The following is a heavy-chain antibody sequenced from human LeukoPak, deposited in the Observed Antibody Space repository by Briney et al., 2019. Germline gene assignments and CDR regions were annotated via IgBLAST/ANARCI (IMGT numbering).Heavy chain of an antibody. D-gene: IGHD6-13*01. CDR3: ARDHGAAAGSFDP. Sequence: SETLSLTCTVSGGSISSYYWSWIRQPPGKGLEWIGYIYYSGSTNYNPSLKSRVTISVDTSKNQFSLKLSSVTAADTAVYYCARDHGAAAGSFDPWGQGTLVTVSS. V-gene: IGHV4-59*01. CDR1: GGSISSYY. CDR2: IYYSGST. J-gene: IGHJ5*02.